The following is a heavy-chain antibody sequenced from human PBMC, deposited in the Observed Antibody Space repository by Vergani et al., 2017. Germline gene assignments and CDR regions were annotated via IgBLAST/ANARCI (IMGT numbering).Heavy chain of an antibody. CDR2: IYPGDSDT. CDR1: GYSFTSYW. CDR3: ARRGRGYCSSSSCYIIDY. V-gene: IGHV5-51*03. J-gene: IGHJ4*02. D-gene: IGHD2-2*02. Sequence: EVPLVQSGAEVKKPGESLKISCKASGYSFTSYWIGWVRQRPGKGLEWMGIIYPGDSDTRYSPSFQGQVTISADKSISTAYLQWSSLKAADTAMYYCARRGRGYCSSSSCYIIDYWGQGTLVTVSS.